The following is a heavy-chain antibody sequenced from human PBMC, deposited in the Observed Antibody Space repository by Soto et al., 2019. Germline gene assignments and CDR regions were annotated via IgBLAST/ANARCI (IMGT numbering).Heavy chain of an antibody. D-gene: IGHD2-8*01. Sequence: EVQLLESGGGLVQPGGSLRLSCVASGFTFSIYNMNWVRQAPGKGLEWVSVITGSGDYTNYADSVKGRFTISSDNSKNTLYLQMNSLRAEDTAVYFCARRITYSVDYWGQGTLVTVSS. CDR1: GFTFSIYN. V-gene: IGHV3-23*01. CDR3: ARRITYSVDY. CDR2: ITGSGDYT. J-gene: IGHJ4*02.